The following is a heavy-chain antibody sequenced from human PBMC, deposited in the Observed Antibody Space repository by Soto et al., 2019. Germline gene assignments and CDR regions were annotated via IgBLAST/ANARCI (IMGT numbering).Heavy chain of an antibody. CDR2: IYYSGST. CDR1: GGSISSYY. D-gene: IGHD6-25*01. V-gene: IGHV4-59*08. J-gene: IGHJ6*02. CDR3: ARLHSAGMDV. Sequence: QVQLQESGPGLVKPSETLSLTCTVSGGSISSYYWSWIRQPPGKGLEWIGYIYYSGSTNYNPSLTSRVTISVDTSKNQFSLKLSSVTAADTAVYYCARLHSAGMDVWGQGTTVTVSS.